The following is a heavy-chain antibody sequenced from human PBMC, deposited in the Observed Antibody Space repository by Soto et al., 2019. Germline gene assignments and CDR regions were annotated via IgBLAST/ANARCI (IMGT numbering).Heavy chain of an antibody. CDR3: ARGSYYDSSGPGSDMDV. Sequence: QVQLVQSGAEVKKPGASVKVSCKASGYTFTSYGISWVRQAPGQGLEWMGWISAYNGNTNYAQKLQGRVTMTTDTYTSTAYMELRSLRSDDTAVYYCARGSYYDSSGPGSDMDVWGQGTTVTVSS. J-gene: IGHJ6*02. CDR1: GYTFTSYG. D-gene: IGHD3-22*01. CDR2: ISAYNGNT. V-gene: IGHV1-18*01.